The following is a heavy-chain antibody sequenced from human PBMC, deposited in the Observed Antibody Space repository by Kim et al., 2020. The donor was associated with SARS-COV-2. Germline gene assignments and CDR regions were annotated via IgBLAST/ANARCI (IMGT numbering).Heavy chain of an antibody. D-gene: IGHD3-22*01. CDR3: ARNTMIVVSLRAFDY. CDR1: GGSISSSSYY. J-gene: IGHJ4*02. Sequence: SETLSLTCTVSGGSISSSSYYWGWIRQPPGKGLEWIGSIYYSGSTYYNPSLKSRVTISVDTSKNQFSLKLSSVTAADTAVYYCARNTMIVVSLRAFDYWGQGTLVTVSS. V-gene: IGHV4-39*01. CDR2: IYYSGST.